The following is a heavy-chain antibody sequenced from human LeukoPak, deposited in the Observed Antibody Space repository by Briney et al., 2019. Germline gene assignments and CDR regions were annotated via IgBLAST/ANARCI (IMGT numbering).Heavy chain of an antibody. CDR3: AKDGGRYCSGGSCYIGYYYYYGMDV. J-gene: IGHJ6*02. V-gene: IGHV3-30*18. D-gene: IGHD2-15*01. Sequence: GGSLRLSCAASGFTFSSYGMHWVRQAPGKGLEWVAVISYDGSNKYYADSVKGRFTISRDNSKNTLYLQMNSLGAEDTAVYYCAKDGGRYCSGGSCYIGYYYYYGMDVWGQGTTVTVSS. CDR2: ISYDGSNK. CDR1: GFTFSSYG.